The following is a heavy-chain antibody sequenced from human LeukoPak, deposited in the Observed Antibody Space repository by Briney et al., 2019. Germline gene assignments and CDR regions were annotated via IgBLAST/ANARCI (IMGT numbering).Heavy chain of an antibody. CDR3: ARGRTGMRGDYGSGSLGRYHGMDV. D-gene: IGHD3-10*01. CDR1: GGSFSGYY. J-gene: IGHJ6*04. V-gene: IGHV4-34*01. Sequence: SETLSLTRAVYGGSFSGYYWSWIRQPPGKGLEWIGEINHSGSTNYNPSLKSRVTISVDTSKNQFSLKLSSVTAADTAVYYCARGRTGMRGDYGSGSLGRYHGMDVWGKGTTVTVSS. CDR2: INHSGST.